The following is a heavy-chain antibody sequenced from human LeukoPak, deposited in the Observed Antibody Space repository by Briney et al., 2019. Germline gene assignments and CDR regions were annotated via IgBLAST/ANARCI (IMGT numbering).Heavy chain of an antibody. Sequence: HPGGSLRLSCAASGFTVSSNYMSWVRQAPGKGPEWVSVIYSGGSTYYADSVKGRFTISRDNSKNTLYLQMNSLRAEDTAVYYCARDGWVGTMVRGVNSYYYYGMDVWGQGTTVTVSS. V-gene: IGHV3-66*01. D-gene: IGHD3-10*01. CDR3: ARDGWVGTMVRGVNSYYYYGMDV. CDR2: IYSGGST. CDR1: GFTVSSNY. J-gene: IGHJ6*02.